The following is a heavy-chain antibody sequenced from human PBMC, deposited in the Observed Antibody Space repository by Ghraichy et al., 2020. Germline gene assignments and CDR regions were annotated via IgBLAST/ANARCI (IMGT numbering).Heavy chain of an antibody. V-gene: IGHV3-23*01. D-gene: IGHD1-26*01. Sequence: GGSLRLSCAASGFTFSSYAMSWVRQAPGKGLEWVSAITGSGGSTYYADSVKGRFTISRDNSKNTLYLQMNSLRAEDTAVYYCAKGMYSGSSPIDYWGQGTLVTVSS. CDR2: ITGSGGST. J-gene: IGHJ4*02. CDR1: GFTFSSYA. CDR3: AKGMYSGSSPIDY.